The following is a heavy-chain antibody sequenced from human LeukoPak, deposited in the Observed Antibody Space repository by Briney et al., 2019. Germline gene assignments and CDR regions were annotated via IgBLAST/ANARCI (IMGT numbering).Heavy chain of an antibody. V-gene: IGHV1-18*01. CDR1: GFTFTNYG. D-gene: IGHD1-1*01. CDR3: ARIAERQLAYYFDY. J-gene: IGHJ4*02. Sequence: ASVKVSCKASGFTFTNYGFTWVRQAPGQGLEWMGWISAYNGDTNCAQKLQGRVTMTTDTSTGTAYMELRSLRSGDTAVYYCARIAERQLAYYFDYWGQGTLVTVSS. CDR2: ISAYNGDT.